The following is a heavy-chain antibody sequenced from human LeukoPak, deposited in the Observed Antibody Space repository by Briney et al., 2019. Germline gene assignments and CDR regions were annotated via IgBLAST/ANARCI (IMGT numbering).Heavy chain of an antibody. J-gene: IGHJ3*02. CDR3: ARDVQYNGRRFDI. V-gene: IGHV4-4*07. CDR1: GDSISSNY. CDR2: IYNNGAT. D-gene: IGHD2-8*01. Sequence: SETLSLTCTVSGDSISSNYWSWIRQPAGKGLEWIGRIYNNGATSYNPSLKSRVTMSVDTSKSQLSLKMTSVTAADTAVYYCARDVQYNGRRFDIWGQGTMVTVSS.